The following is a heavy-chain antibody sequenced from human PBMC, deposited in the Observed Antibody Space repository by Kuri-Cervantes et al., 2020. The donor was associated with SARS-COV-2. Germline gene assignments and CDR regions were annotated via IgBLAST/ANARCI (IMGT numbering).Heavy chain of an antibody. CDR2: IKSKTDGGTT. CDR3: TTLIDY. J-gene: IGHJ4*02. CDR1: GLPFSNAW. Sequence: GGSLKISGAASGLPFSNAWMSWVRQAPGKGLEWVGRIKSKTDGGTTDYAAPVKGRFTISRDDSKNMAYLQMNSLKTEDTAVYYCTTLIDYWGQGALVTVSS. V-gene: IGHV3-15*01.